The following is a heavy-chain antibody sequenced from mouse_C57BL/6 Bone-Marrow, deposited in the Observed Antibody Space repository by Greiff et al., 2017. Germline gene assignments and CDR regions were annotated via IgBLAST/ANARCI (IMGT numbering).Heavy chain of an antibody. CDR1: GYSITSGYY. D-gene: IGHD2-5*01. V-gene: IGHV3-6*01. Sequence: EVKLQESGPGLVKPSQSLSLTCSVTGYSITSGYYWNWIRQFPGNKLEWMGYISYDGSNNYNPSLKNRISITRDTSKNQFFLKLNSVTTEDTATYYCARGHLDLYSKIDYWGQGTTLTVSS. CDR2: ISYDGSN. CDR3: ARGHLDLYSKIDY. J-gene: IGHJ2*01.